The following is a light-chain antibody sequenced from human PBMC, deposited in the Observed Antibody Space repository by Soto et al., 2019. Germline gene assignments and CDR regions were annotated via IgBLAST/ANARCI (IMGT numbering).Light chain of an antibody. J-gene: IGKJ1*01. CDR3: QQSDSTPLA. CDR2: AAS. Sequence: SLMPHSPCSMSTTVGDRVPITCRASQSISSYLNWYQQKPGKAPKLLIYAASSLPSGVPSRFSGSGSGTDFTLTISRLQPEDFASYYCQQSDSTPLAFGQGTKVDIK. V-gene: IGKV1-39*01. CDR1: QSISSY.